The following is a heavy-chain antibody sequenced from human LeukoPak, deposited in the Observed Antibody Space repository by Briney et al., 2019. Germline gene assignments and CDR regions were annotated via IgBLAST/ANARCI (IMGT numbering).Heavy chain of an antibody. Sequence: GESLKISCKGSGNSFTFSWIGWVRQMPGKGLEWMGILYLGDSDTRYSPSFQGQVTMSADKSISTAYLQWSSLKASDTAMYYCARETPIRGAFDIWGQGTMVTVSS. V-gene: IGHV5-51*01. CDR3: ARETPIRGAFDI. CDR2: LYLGDSDT. D-gene: IGHD3-10*01. J-gene: IGHJ3*02. CDR1: GNSFTFSW.